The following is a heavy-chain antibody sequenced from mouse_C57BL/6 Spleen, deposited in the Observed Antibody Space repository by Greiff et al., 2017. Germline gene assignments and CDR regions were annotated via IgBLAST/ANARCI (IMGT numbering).Heavy chain of an antibody. CDR3: ARHYDYDFYYAMDY. CDR1: GFSLTSYG. Sequence: VQLQESGPGLVAPSQSLSITCTVSGFSLTSYGVHWVRQPPGKGLEWLVVIWSDGSTTYNSALKSRLSISKDNSKSQVFLKMNSLQTDDTAMYYCARHYDYDFYYAMDYWGQGTSVTVSS. D-gene: IGHD2-4*01. V-gene: IGHV2-6-1*01. CDR2: IWSDGST. J-gene: IGHJ4*01.